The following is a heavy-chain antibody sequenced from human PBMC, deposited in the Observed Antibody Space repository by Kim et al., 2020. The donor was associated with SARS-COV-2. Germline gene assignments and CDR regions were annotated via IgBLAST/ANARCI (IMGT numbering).Heavy chain of an antibody. Sequence: ASVKVSCKASGYTFTSNGISWVRQAPGQGLEWMGWISAYNGNTNYAQKLQDRVTMTTDTSTSTAYMELRSLRSDDTAVYYCARGRNYYDSSGRALDIWGQGTMITVSS. V-gene: IGHV1-18*01. CDR2: ISAYNGNT. CDR3: ARGRNYYDSSGRALDI. CDR1: GYTFTSNG. J-gene: IGHJ3*02. D-gene: IGHD3-22*01.